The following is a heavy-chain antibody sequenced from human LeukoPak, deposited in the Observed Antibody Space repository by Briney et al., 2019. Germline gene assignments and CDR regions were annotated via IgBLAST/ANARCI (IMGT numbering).Heavy chain of an antibody. CDR2: INPNSGGT. Sequence: GASVKVSCKASGYTFTGYYMHWVRQAPGQGLGWMGWINPNSGGTNYAQKFQGRVTMTRDTSISTAYMELSRLRSDDTAVYYCARGSVGVVVPAAVLGEYYFDYWGQGTLVTVSS. J-gene: IGHJ4*02. V-gene: IGHV1-2*02. CDR1: GYTFTGYY. D-gene: IGHD2-2*01. CDR3: ARGSVGVVVPAAVLGEYYFDY.